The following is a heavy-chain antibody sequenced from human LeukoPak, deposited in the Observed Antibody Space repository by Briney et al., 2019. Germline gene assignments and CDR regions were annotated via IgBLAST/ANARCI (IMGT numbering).Heavy chain of an antibody. CDR3: AGLSTSSHDTFDI. CDR1: GDSVSSNSAA. CDR2: TYYRSRWHN. J-gene: IGHJ3*02. Sequence: SQTLSLTCAISGDSVSSNSAAWNWIRRSPSRGLEWLGRTYYRSRWHNEYAVSVKSRIIINADTSKNQFSLMLNSVTPDDTAVYYCAGLSTSSHDTFDIWGQGTLVTVSS. V-gene: IGHV6-1*01. D-gene: IGHD6-13*01.